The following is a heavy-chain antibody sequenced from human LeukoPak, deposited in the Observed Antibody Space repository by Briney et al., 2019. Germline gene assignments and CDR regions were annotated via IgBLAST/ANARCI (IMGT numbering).Heavy chain of an antibody. Sequence: SETLSLTCTVSGGSISSYYWSWIRQPPGTGLEWIGYIYYSGSTNYNPSLKSRVTISVDTSKNQFSLKLSSVTAADTAVYYCARDLEQLDYWGQGTLATVSS. CDR2: IYYSGST. D-gene: IGHD6-6*01. CDR3: ARDLEQLDY. J-gene: IGHJ4*02. CDR1: GGSISSYY. V-gene: IGHV4-59*01.